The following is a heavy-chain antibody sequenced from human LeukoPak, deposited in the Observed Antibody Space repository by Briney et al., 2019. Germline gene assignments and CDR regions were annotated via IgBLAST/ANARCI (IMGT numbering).Heavy chain of an antibody. CDR3: ARSRGGYGDYGSWFDP. CDR1: GGSISSSNW. V-gene: IGHV4-4*02. Sequence: SETLSLTCAVSGGSISSSNWWSWVRQPPGKGLEWIGEIYHSGSTNYNPSLKSRVIISVDKSKNQFSLKLSSVTAADTAVYYCARSRGGYGDYGSWFDPWGQGILVTVSS. CDR2: IYHSGST. J-gene: IGHJ5*02. D-gene: IGHD3-16*01.